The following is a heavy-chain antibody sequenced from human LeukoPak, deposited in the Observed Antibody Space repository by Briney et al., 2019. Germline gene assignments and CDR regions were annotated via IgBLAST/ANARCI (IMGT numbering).Heavy chain of an antibody. CDR2: ISSSSSYI. V-gene: IGHV3-21*01. CDR3: ASQLKDCSGGSCYYRGYFQH. J-gene: IGHJ1*01. Sequence: NPGGSLRLSCTASGFIFSTYTMNWVRQAPGKGLEWVSSISSSSSYIYYADSVKGRFTISRDNAKNSLYLQMNSLRAEDTAVYYCASQLKDCSGGSCYYRGYFQHWGQGTLVTVSS. D-gene: IGHD2-15*01. CDR1: GFIFSTYT.